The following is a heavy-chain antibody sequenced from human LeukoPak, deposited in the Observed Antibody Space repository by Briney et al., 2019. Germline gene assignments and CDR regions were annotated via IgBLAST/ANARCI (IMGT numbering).Heavy chain of an antibody. Sequence: PSETLSLTCTVSGGSISSYYWSWIRQPAGKGLKWIGRIYTSGSTNYNPSLKSRVTMSVDTSKNQFSLKLSSVTAADTAVYYCARGDIVVVPAALDVWGKGTTVTVSS. D-gene: IGHD2-2*01. J-gene: IGHJ6*04. CDR1: GGSISSYY. CDR2: IYTSGST. V-gene: IGHV4-4*07. CDR3: ARGDIVVVPAALDV.